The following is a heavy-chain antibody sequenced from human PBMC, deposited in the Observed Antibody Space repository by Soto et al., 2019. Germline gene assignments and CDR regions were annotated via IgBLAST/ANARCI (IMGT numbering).Heavy chain of an antibody. J-gene: IGHJ5*02. V-gene: IGHV3-64D*08. CDR3: VKDHGGGTSSGS. D-gene: IGHD3-16*01. CDR1: GFSFSSYH. CDR2: ISRNGDST. Sequence: GGSLRLSCSASGFSFSSYHMHWVRQAPGKGLEYVSGISRNGDSTYYVDSVKGRFTISRDNYKNTLYLQMSSLRAEDTAIYYCVKDHGGGTSSGSWGQGTLVTVSS.